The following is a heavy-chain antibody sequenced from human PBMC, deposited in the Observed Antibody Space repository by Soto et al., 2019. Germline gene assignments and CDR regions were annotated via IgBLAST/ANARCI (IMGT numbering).Heavy chain of an antibody. CDR2: IMPIFGRA. CDR1: GGTFSNYA. J-gene: IGHJ6*04. V-gene: IGHV1-69*12. CDR3: ATWLKEAGICENYYYGIDV. Sequence: QVQLVQSGAEVKKPGSSVKVSCKASGGTFSNYAFSWVRQAPGQGLEWLGVIMPIFGRADYAQKFRGRVTITADESTSTAHMELRSLRYEDTAVYYCATWLKEAGICENYYYGIDVWGEGTTGSVSS. D-gene: IGHD6-19*01.